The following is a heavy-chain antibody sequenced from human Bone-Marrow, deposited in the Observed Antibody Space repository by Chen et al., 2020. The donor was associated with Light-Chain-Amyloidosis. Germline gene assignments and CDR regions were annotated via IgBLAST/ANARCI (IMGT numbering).Heavy chain of an antibody. CDR1: GFAFSSYA. J-gene: IGHJ3*02. Sequence: EVQLVESGGGLLQRGGSLRLFCAAPGFAFSSYAMSWVRPAPGKGLGWVSTSSGSGGRRYYGGSLKCRLTIYRDNSKNALFRQRNSLRAEDRAVYYCAKDISYDDILPGYPADAFDIWGQGTMVTVSS. V-gene: IGHV3-23*04. D-gene: IGHD3-9*01. CDR2: SSGSGGRR. CDR3: AKDISYDDILPGYPADAFDI.